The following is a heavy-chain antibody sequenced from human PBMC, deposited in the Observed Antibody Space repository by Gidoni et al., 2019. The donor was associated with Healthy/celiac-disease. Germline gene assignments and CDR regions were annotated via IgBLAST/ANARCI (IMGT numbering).Heavy chain of an antibody. Sequence: EVQLLESGGGLVQPGGSLRLSCAASGFTFRSYAMSWVRQAPGKGLEWVSAISGSGGSTYYADSVKGRFTISRDNSKNTLYLQMNSLRAEDTAVYYCAKGGGSYYDGHYFDYWGQGTLVTVSS. J-gene: IGHJ4*02. D-gene: IGHD1-26*01. CDR2: ISGSGGST. CDR1: GFTFRSYA. V-gene: IGHV3-23*01. CDR3: AKGGGSYYDGHYFDY.